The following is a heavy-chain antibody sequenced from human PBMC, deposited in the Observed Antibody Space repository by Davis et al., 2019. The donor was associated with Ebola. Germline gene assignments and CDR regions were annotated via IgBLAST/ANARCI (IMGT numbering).Heavy chain of an antibody. V-gene: IGHV4-59*06. Sequence: SETLSLTCTVSGGSISSYYWSWIRQHPGKGLEWIGYIYYSGSTYYNPSLKSRVTISVDTSKNQFSLKLSSVTAADTAVYYCARDCVWSGYPGGFDPWGQGTLVTVSS. CDR3: ARDCVWSGYPGGFDP. D-gene: IGHD3-3*01. CDR2: IYYSGST. CDR1: GGSISSYY. J-gene: IGHJ5*02.